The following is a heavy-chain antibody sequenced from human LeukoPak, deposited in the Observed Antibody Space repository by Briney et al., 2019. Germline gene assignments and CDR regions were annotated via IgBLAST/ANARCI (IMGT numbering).Heavy chain of an antibody. V-gene: IGHV1-2*06. J-gene: IGHJ3*02. D-gene: IGHD4-17*01. Sequence: ASVKVSCKASGYTFTGYYMHWVRQAPGQGLEWMGRINPNSGGTNYAQKFQGRVTMTRDTSISTAYMELSRLRSDDTAVYYCARSPDYGDYDAFDIWGQGTMVTVSS. CDR1: GYTFTGYY. CDR2: INPNSGGT. CDR3: ARSPDYGDYDAFDI.